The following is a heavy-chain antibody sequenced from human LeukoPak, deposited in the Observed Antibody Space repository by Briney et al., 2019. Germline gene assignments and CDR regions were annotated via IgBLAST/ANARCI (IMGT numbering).Heavy chain of an antibody. J-gene: IGHJ4*02. Sequence: GGSLRLSCAASGFTFSSYAMHWVRQAPGKGLECLANIKEDGSETYYADSVKGRFTISRDNPKNLLFLQINSLRVEDTAVYYCARETPRRGETRDGYRWGQGTLVNVSS. CDR1: GFTFSSYA. CDR3: ARETPRRGETRDGYR. V-gene: IGHV3-7*01. D-gene: IGHD5-24*01. CDR2: IKEDGSET.